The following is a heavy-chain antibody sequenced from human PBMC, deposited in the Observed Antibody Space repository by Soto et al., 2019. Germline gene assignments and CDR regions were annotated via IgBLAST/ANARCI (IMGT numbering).Heavy chain of an antibody. CDR2: INSDGSST. Sequence: GGSLRLSCAASGFTFSSYWMHWVRQAPGKGLVWVSRINSDGSSTSYADSVKGRFTISRDNAKNTLYLQMNSLRAEDTAVYYCARGAYGSEIYYMDVWGKGTTVTVSS. D-gene: IGHD3-10*01. V-gene: IGHV3-74*01. J-gene: IGHJ6*03. CDR1: GFTFSSYW. CDR3: ARGAYGSEIYYMDV.